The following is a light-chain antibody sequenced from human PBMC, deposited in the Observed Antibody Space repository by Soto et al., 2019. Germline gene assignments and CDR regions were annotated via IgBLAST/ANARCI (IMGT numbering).Light chain of an antibody. CDR3: QQYGSSPWT. CDR2: GAS. CDR1: QSISNN. J-gene: IGKJ1*01. V-gene: IGKV3-20*01. Sequence: ETLMTQSPANLSLSPGETATLSCRARQSISNNLAWYQQKLGQAPRLLIYGASTRATGIPDRFSGSGSGTDFILSISRLEPEDFAVYYCQQYGSSPWTFGQGTEVDI.